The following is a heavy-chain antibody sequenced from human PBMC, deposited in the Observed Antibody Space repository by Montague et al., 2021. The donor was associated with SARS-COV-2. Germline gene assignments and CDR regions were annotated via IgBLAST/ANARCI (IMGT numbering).Heavy chain of an antibody. J-gene: IGHJ4*02. D-gene: IGHD3-22*01. CDR2: INHSGST. CDR3: ARGWGYYDSSGYLLFDY. V-gene: IGHV4-34*01. Sequence: SETLSLTCAVYGGSFSGYYWSWIRQPPGKGLEWIGEINHSGSTNYNPSLKNRVTISVDTSKNQFSLKLSSVTAADTAVYYCARGWGYYDSSGYLLFDYWGQGTLVTVSS. CDR1: GGSFSGYY.